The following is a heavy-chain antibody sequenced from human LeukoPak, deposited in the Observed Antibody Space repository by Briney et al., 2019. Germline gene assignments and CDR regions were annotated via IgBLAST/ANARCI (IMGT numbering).Heavy chain of an antibody. CDR2: IRNKIYGGTT. CDR3: SRELFYVPLL. D-gene: IGHD2/OR15-2a*01. V-gene: IGHV3-49*04. J-gene: IGHJ4*02. Sequence: GGSLGLSCAASEFIFSGYWMNWVRQAPGKGLEWVGFIRNKIYGGTTEYAASVKGRFTISKDDSKNVAYLQMNNLKTEDTAIYYCSRELFYVPLLGGQGTLVTVSS. CDR1: EFIFSGYW.